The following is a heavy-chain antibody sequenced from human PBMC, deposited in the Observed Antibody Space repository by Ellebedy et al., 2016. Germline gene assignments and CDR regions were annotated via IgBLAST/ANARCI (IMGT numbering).Heavy chain of an antibody. J-gene: IGHJ5*02. V-gene: IGHV3-9*01. D-gene: IGHD2-21*02. Sequence: SLKISXAASGFNFNAYAMNWVRQAPGKGLEWVSGISWHGQNIGYSNSVKGRFTISRDNTKNALYLQMNSLRVDDTARYYCAKEGSGVTHVDAWGQGTLVTVSS. CDR3: AKEGSGVTHVDA. CDR2: ISWHGQNI. CDR1: GFNFNAYA.